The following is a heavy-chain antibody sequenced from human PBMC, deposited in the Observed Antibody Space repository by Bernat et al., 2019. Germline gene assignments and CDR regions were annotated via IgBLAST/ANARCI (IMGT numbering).Heavy chain of an antibody. CDR2: ISYDGSNK. CDR1: GFTFNSYG. V-gene: IGHV3-30*18. Sequence: QVQLVESGGGVVQPGRSLRLSCAASGFTFNSYGMHWVRQAPGKGLEWVAVISYDGSNKYYADSVKGRFTISRDNSKNTLYLQMNSLRAEDTAVYYCAKATDTAIETYYFDYWGQGTLVTVSS. CDR3: AKATDTAIETYYFDY. J-gene: IGHJ4*02. D-gene: IGHD5-18*01.